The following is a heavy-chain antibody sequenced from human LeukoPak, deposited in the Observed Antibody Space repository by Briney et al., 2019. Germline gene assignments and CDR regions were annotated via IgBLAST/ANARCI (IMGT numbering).Heavy chain of an antibody. D-gene: IGHD3-22*01. CDR2: IYPGDSDT. CDR1: GYSFSNYW. Sequence: GESLKISCEGSGYSFSNYWLGWVRQMPGKGLEWMGIIYPGDSDTRYSPSFQGQVTISADKSISTAYLQWSSLKASDTAMYYCARVDYYDRSGYFDYWGQGTQVTVSS. V-gene: IGHV5-51*01. CDR3: ARVDYYDRSGYFDY. J-gene: IGHJ4*02.